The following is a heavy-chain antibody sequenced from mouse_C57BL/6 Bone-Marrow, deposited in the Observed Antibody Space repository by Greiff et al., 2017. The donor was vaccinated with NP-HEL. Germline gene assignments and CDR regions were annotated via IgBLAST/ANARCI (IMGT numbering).Heavy chain of an antibody. Sequence: VQLKESGGDLVKPGGSLKLSCAASGFTFSSYGMSWVRQTPDKRLEWVATISSGGSYTYYPDSVKGRFTISRDNAKNTLYLQMSSLKSEDTAMYYCARRSRLDYWGQGTTLTVSS. J-gene: IGHJ2*01. D-gene: IGHD1-1*01. CDR2: ISSGGSYT. CDR3: ARRSRLDY. V-gene: IGHV5-6*01. CDR1: GFTFSSYG.